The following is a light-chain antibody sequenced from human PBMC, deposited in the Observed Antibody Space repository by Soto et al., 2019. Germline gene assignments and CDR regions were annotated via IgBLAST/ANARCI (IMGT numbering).Light chain of an antibody. CDR2: NAS. CDR1: QSVSSSY. CDR3: QQAGSSPYT. Sequence: EVVLTQSQATLSLSPGERATLSCGASQSVSSSYLALYQQKPGLAPRLLIYNASSRASGIPDRFSGSGSGTDFTLTISRLEPEDFGVYYCQQAGSSPYTFGQVTKLEIK. V-gene: IGKV3D-20*01. J-gene: IGKJ2*01.